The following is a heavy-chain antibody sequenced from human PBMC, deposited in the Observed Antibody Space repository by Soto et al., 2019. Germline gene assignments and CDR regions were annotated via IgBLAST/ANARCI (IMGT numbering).Heavy chain of an antibody. J-gene: IGHJ6*02. CDR1: GGSISSSNW. Sequence: QVQLQESGPGLVKPSQTLSLTCTVSGGSISSSNWWSWVRQPPGKGLEWIGEIYHSGSTNYNPSLKSRVTISVDKSKNQFSLKLSSVTAADTAVYYCAREKLYLPDYYYYGMDVWGQGTTVTVSS. D-gene: IGHD2-8*01. V-gene: IGHV4-4*02. CDR3: AREKLYLPDYYYYGMDV. CDR2: IYHSGST.